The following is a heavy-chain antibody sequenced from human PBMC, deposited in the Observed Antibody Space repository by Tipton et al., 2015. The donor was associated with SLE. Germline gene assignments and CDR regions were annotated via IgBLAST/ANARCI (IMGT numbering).Heavy chain of an antibody. V-gene: IGHV4-59*06. CDR3: WGYYNYGMDV. CDR1: GGSISSYH. CDR2: IYQSGNT. Sequence: TLSLTCTVSGGSISSYHWNWIRQPPGKGLEWIGYIYQSGNTYYNPSLKSRVTISVDRSKNQFSLKLSSVTAADTAVYFCWGYYNYGMDVWGHGSSVTVSS. D-gene: IGHD3-16*01. J-gene: IGHJ6*02.